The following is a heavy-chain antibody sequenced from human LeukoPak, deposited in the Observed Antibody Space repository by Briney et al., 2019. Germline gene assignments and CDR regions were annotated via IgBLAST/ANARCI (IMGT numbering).Heavy chain of an antibody. D-gene: IGHD1-26*01. Sequence: SETLSLXCTVSGGSISSSGYYWGWIRQPPGKGLEWIASIYYSGSTYYNPSLKSRVTMSVDTSKNQLSLKLSSLTAADTAVYYCARHEYSGSYYGLSWFDPWGQGTLVTVSS. CDR2: IYYSGST. J-gene: IGHJ5*02. CDR1: GGSISSSGYY. CDR3: ARHEYSGSYYGLSWFDP. V-gene: IGHV4-39*01.